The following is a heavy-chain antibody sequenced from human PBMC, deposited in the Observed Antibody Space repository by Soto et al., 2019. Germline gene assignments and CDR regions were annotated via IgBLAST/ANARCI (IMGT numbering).Heavy chain of an antibody. V-gene: IGHV4-39*01. D-gene: IGHD4-17*01. CDR2: VYYSGST. Sequence: QLQLLESGPGLVKPSETLSLTCTVSGDSIRGSNYYWAWIRQPPGQELEWIGTVYYSGSTYYHPSLNTRATLSVDPSTNQFSLRLKSVTATDTGTYFCARHGGTTPLDFWGQGIQVAVSS. CDR1: GDSIRGSNYY. CDR3: ARHGGTTPLDF. J-gene: IGHJ4*02.